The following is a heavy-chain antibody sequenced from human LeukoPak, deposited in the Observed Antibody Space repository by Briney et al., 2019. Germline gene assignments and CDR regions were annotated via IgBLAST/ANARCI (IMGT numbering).Heavy chain of an antibody. CDR2: IKSKTDGGTT. CDR1: GLTFSNAL. V-gene: IGHV3-15*01. D-gene: IGHD5-18*01. J-gene: IGHJ4*02. Sequence: GGSLRLSCAASGLTFSNALMSWVRQAPGKGLEWVGRIKSKTDGGTTDYAAPVKGRFTISRDDSKNTLYLQMNSLKTEDTAVYYCTRGAFFDTFDYWAREPWSPSPQ. CDR3: TRGAFFDTFDY.